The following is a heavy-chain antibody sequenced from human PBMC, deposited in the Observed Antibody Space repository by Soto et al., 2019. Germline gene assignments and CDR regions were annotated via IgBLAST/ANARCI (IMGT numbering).Heavy chain of an antibody. D-gene: IGHD1-7*01. Sequence: AGGSLRLSCAASGFTFSSYWMSWVRQAPGKGLEWVANIKQDGSEKYYVDSVKGRFTISRDNAKNSLYLQLNSLRSEDTAVYYCTRYWDYLTYHSGMDVWGQGTTVTVSS. J-gene: IGHJ6*02. V-gene: IGHV3-7*01. CDR2: IKQDGSEK. CDR3: TRYWDYLTYHSGMDV. CDR1: GFTFSSYW.